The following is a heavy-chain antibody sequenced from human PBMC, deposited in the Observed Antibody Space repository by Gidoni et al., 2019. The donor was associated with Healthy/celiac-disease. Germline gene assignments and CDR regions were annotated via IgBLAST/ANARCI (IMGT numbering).Heavy chain of an antibody. CDR3: ARHYDSSGYYYDPPDAFDI. J-gene: IGHJ3*02. V-gene: IGHV1-2*02. Sequence: QVQLVQSGAEVKKPASSVKVSCKASGYTCTDYYMHWVRQAPGQGLEWMGWINPNSGGTNYAQKFQGSVTMTRDTSISTAYMELSRLRSDDTAVYYCARHYDSSGYYYDPPDAFDIWGQGTMVTVSS. CDR1: GYTCTDYY. CDR2: INPNSGGT. D-gene: IGHD3-22*01.